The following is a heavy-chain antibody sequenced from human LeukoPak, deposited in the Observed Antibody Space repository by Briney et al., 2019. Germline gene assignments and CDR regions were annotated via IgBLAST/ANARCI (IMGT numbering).Heavy chain of an antibody. CDR2: ISSSSSYI. D-gene: IGHD3-10*01. J-gene: IGHJ5*02. Sequence: PGGSLRLSCAASGFTFSSYIMNWVRQAPGKGLEWVSSISSSSSYIYYADSVKGRFTISRDNAKNSLYLQMNSLRAEDTAVYYCARDPYYYGSGSYYNPRRSRFDPWGQGTLVTVSS. V-gene: IGHV3-21*01. CDR3: ARDPYYYGSGSYYNPRRSRFDP. CDR1: GFTFSSYI.